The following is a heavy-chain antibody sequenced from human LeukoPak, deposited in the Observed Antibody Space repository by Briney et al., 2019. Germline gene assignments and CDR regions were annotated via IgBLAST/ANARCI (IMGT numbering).Heavy chain of an antibody. CDR2: IGTAGDT. D-gene: IGHD2-15*01. CDR1: GFTFSSYD. J-gene: IGHJ6*02. V-gene: IGHV3-13*01. Sequence: GGSLRLSCAASGFTFSSYDMHWVRQATGKGLEWASAIGTAGDTYYPGSVKGRFTISRENAKNSLYLQMNSLRAGDTAVYYCARGYCSGGSCYSGVYYYCGMDVWGQGTTVTVSS. CDR3: ARGYCSGGSCYSGVYYYCGMDV.